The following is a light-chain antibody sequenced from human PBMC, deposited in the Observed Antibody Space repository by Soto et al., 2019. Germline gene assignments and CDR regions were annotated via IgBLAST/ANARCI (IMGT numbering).Light chain of an antibody. Sequence: QSTLNQPPSGSGSTGQSVTISCTGTSSDVGDHNYVSWYQHHPGKAPKLVIYEVSQRPSGVPDRFSGSKSGNTASLTVSGLQADDEADYYCSSYAGSNSYVFGTGTKVTVL. CDR3: SSYAGSNSYV. V-gene: IGLV2-8*01. CDR1: SSDVGDHNY. CDR2: EVS. J-gene: IGLJ1*01.